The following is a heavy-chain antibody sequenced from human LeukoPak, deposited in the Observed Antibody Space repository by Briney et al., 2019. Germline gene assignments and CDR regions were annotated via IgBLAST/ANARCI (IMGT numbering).Heavy chain of an antibody. CDR1: GFTFSMYW. Sequence: GGSLRLSCAASGFTFSMYWMHWVRQAPGKGLVWVSRIKSDGSTNYADSVKGRFTISRDNAKNTVSLQMNSLRAEDTGVYYCTRAPSEIGGYYPEYFRHWGQGTLVTVSS. CDR3: TRAPSEIGGYYPEYFRH. V-gene: IGHV3-74*01. D-gene: IGHD3-22*01. CDR2: IKSDGST. J-gene: IGHJ1*01.